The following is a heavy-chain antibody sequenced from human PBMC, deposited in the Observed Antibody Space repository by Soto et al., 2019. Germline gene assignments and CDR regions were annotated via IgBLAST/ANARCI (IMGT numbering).Heavy chain of an antibody. J-gene: IGHJ6*02. CDR1: GFTVSSDY. CDR3: ARDPGDRNGMIV. Sequence: EVQVVESGGGLVQPGGSLRLSCVASGFTVSSDYMNWVRQAPGKGLEWVSVIYRGGSTYYADSVKGRFTISRDNSKNTWYLQMNSLRAEDTAVYYCARDPGDRNGMIVGGQGTTVTVSS. CDR2: IYRGGST. V-gene: IGHV3-66*01. D-gene: IGHD1-26*01.